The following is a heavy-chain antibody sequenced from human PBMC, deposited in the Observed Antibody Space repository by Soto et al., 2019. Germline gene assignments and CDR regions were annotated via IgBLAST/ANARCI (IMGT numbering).Heavy chain of an antibody. Sequence: GGSLRLSCAASGFTFSSYAMNWVRQAPGKGLEWVSVISGSGGSTYYADSVKGRFTISRDNSKNTLYLQMNSLRAEDTAVYYCARAGTTVIYGMDVWGQGTTVTVSS. D-gene: IGHD4-17*01. CDR2: ISGSGGST. CDR1: GFTFSSYA. J-gene: IGHJ6*02. V-gene: IGHV3-23*01. CDR3: ARAGTTVIYGMDV.